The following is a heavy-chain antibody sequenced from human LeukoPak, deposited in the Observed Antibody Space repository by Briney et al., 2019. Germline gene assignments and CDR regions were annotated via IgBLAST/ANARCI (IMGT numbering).Heavy chain of an antibody. CDR3: AKAGYDSSGYYFYYFDY. CDR2: ISGSGGST. Sequence: GGSLRLSCAASGFTFSSYAMSWVRQAPGKGLEWVSAISGSGGSTYYADSVQGRFTISRNHSKNTLYLQMNSLRAEDTAVYYCAKAGYDSSGYYFYYFDYWGQGTLVTVSS. J-gene: IGHJ4*02. CDR1: GFTFSSYA. D-gene: IGHD3-22*01. V-gene: IGHV3-23*01.